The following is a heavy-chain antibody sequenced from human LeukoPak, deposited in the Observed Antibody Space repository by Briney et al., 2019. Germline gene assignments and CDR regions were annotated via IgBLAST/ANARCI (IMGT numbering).Heavy chain of an antibody. D-gene: IGHD3-22*01. J-gene: IGHJ4*02. CDR1: GFTFSSCG. Sequence: GGSLRLPCAASGFTFSSCGMHRVRQAPGKGLEWVAVISYDGSNKYYADSVKGRFTISRDNSKNTLYLQMNSLRAEDTAVYYCAKDGAIVVVIGELDYWGQGTLVTVSS. CDR3: AKDGAIVVVIGELDY. CDR2: ISYDGSNK. V-gene: IGHV3-30*18.